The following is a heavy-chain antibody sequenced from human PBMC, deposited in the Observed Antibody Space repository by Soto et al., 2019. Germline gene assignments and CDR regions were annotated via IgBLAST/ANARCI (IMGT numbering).Heavy chain of an antibody. V-gene: IGHV3-53*01. Sequence: GVSLRLSCAASGFTVSSNYMSWVRQAPGKGLEWVSVIYSGGSTYYADSVKGRFTISRDNSKNTLYLQMNSLRAEDTAVYYCARGVLYCSSTSCLYFDYWGQGTLVTVSS. J-gene: IGHJ4*02. CDR2: IYSGGST. CDR1: GFTVSSNY. CDR3: ARGVLYCSSTSCLYFDY. D-gene: IGHD2-2*01.